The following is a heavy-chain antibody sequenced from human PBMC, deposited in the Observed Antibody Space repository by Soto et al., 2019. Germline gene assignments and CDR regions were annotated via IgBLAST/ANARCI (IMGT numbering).Heavy chain of an antibody. J-gene: IGHJ4*02. CDR3: ARGGKGGWGYQLLGYY. CDR2: INPSGGST. Sequence: QVQLVQSGAEVKKPGASVKVSCKASGYTFTSYYMHWVRQAPGQGLEGMGIINPSGGSTSYAQKVQGRVTMTRDTSTSTVYRELSSLISEDTAVYYCARGGKGGWGYQLLGYYWGQGTLVTVSS. V-gene: IGHV1-46*01. CDR1: GYTFTSYY. D-gene: IGHD2-2*01.